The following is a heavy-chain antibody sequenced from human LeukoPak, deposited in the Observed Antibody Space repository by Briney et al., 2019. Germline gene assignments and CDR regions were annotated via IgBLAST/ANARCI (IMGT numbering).Heavy chain of an antibody. CDR1: GGSISSYY. J-gene: IGHJ5*02. V-gene: IGHV4-59*08. CDR2: IYYSGST. CDR3: ARGDTYSHLSWFDP. Sequence: SETLSLICTVSGGSISSYYWSWIRQPPGKGLEWIGYIYYSGSTNHNPSLKSRVTISIDTSKNQFSLNLSSLTAADTAVYYCARGDTYSHLSWFDPWGQGTLVTVSS. D-gene: IGHD4-11*01.